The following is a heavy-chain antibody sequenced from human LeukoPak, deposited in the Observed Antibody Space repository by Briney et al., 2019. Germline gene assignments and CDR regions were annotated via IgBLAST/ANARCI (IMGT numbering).Heavy chain of an antibody. J-gene: IGHJ4*02. CDR2: ISNSGDAT. D-gene: IGHD1-1*01. CDR1: GFTFINYA. Sequence: GGYLRLSGAASGFTFINYAMSWVRQAPGKGLEWVSTISNSGDATYYAASVKGRFTISRDNSKNTLYLQMSSLRAEDTAVYYCAKAPPYKKYFDYWGQGTLVTVSS. V-gene: IGHV3-23*01. CDR3: AKAPPYKKYFDY.